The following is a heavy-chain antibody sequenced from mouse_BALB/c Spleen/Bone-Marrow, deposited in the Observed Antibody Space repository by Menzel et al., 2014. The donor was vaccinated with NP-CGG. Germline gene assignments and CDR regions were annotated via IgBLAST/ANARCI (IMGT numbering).Heavy chain of an antibody. Sequence: VQLQQSGAELAKPGASVKMSCKASGYTFTSYWMHWVKQRPGQGLEWIGNINPSSGYTEYNQKFKDKATLTADKSSSTAYMQLSNLTSEDSAVYYCARPITTGIQAWFAYWGQGILVTVFA. CDR1: GYTFTSYW. J-gene: IGHJ3*01. CDR3: ARPITTGIQAWFAY. CDR2: INPSSGYT. D-gene: IGHD2-4*01. V-gene: IGHV1-7*01.